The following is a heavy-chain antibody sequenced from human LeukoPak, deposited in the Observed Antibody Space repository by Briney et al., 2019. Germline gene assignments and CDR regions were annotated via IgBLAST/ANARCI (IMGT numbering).Heavy chain of an antibody. D-gene: IGHD3-10*01. V-gene: IGHV3-21*01. CDR1: GFTFSSYS. CDR2: ISSSSSYI. Sequence: GGSLRLSCAASGFTFSSYSMNWVRQAPGKGLEWVSSISSSSSYIYYADSVKGRFTISRDNAKNSLYLQMNSLRAEDTAVYYCARDRVSRSCLDYWGQGTLVTVSS. CDR3: ARDRVSRSCLDY. J-gene: IGHJ4*02.